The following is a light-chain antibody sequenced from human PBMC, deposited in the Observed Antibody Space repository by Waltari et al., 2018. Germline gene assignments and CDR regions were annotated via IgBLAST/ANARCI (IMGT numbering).Light chain of an antibody. CDR2: SDN. J-gene: IGLJ3*02. CDR3: AAWDFRVDLWV. Sequence: QSVLTQPPSASGTPGQKITISCSGARSNVGGNPVNWYRHLPGSAPKLLIFSDNQRPTGVPDRLSGSQSGTSASLAISGLQSEDEAHYYCAAWDFRVDLWVFGGGTKLTVL. CDR1: RSNVGGNP. V-gene: IGLV1-44*01.